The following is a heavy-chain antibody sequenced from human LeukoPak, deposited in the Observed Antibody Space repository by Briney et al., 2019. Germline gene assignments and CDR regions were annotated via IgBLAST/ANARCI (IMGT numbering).Heavy chain of an antibody. Sequence: ASVKVSCKASGYTFTSYGISWVRQAPGQGLEWMGWISAYNGNTNYAQKLQGRVTMTTDTSTSTAYMELRSLRSDDTAVYYCARDFEGATYYDFWSGYSLGIDYWGQGTLVTVSS. V-gene: IGHV1-18*01. CDR2: ISAYNGNT. J-gene: IGHJ4*02. CDR1: GYTFTSYG. CDR3: ARDFEGATYYDFWSGYSLGIDY. D-gene: IGHD3-3*01.